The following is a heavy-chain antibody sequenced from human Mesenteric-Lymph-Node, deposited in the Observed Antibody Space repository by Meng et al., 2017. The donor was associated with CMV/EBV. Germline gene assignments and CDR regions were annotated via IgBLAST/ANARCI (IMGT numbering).Heavy chain of an antibody. J-gene: IGHJ4*02. D-gene: IGHD5-18*01. CDR1: GFTFSSYA. CDR2: ISGGGEKT. Sequence: SGFTFSSYAMSWVRQAPGKGLVWVSAISGGGEKTFDADSVKGRFTISRDNSKNTLYLQMNNVRAEDTAVYYCAKDLKRYGNSLFDSWGQGALVTVSS. CDR3: AKDLKRYGNSLFDS. V-gene: IGHV3-23*01.